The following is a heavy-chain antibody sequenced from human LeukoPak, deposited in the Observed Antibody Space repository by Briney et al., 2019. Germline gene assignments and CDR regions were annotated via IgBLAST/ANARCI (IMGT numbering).Heavy chain of an antibody. CDR3: ARLNNWCAYFDY. CDR2: IRHDGHES. Sequence: TGGSLRLSCAASGLTFTKDWMAWVRQGPGTGLEWVASIRHDGHESFYVDSVKGRFTISRDNAKDSLYLQMDSLTAEDTAVYYCARLNNWCAYFDYWGQGTLVTV. J-gene: IGHJ4*02. CDR1: GLTFTKDW. D-gene: IGHD1-20*01. V-gene: IGHV3-7*05.